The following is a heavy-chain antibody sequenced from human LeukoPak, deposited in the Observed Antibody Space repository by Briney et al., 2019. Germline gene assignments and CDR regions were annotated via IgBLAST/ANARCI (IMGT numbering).Heavy chain of an antibody. J-gene: IGHJ6*02. CDR2: IYTSGST. V-gene: IGHV4-61*02. CDR3: ARSDYGMDA. CDR1: GGSISSGSYY. Sequence: TLSLTCTVSGGSISSGSYYWSWIRQPAGTGLEWIGRIYTSGSTNYNPSLKSRVTISVDTSKNQFSLKLSSVTAADTAVYYCARSDYGMDAWGQGTTVTVSS.